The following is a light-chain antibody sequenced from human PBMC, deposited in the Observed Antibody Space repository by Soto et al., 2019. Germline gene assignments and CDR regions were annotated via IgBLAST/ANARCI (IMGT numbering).Light chain of an antibody. CDR1: SSNIGTNS. V-gene: IGLV1-44*01. CDR3: ATWDDSLNGPV. CDR2: NSN. J-gene: IGLJ2*01. Sequence: QSVLTQPPSTSGTPGQRVTISCSGSSSNIGTNSVNWYQQLPGTAPKLLIYNSNQRPSGVPDRFSCSKSGTSASLAISGLQSEDEADYYCATWDDSLNGPVFGGGTKVTVL.